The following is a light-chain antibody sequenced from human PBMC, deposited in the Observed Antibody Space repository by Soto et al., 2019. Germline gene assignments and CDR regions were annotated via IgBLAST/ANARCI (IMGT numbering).Light chain of an antibody. J-gene: IGKJ5*01. Sequence: ETVMTQSPATMSLSPGERATLSCRASQSVSSSYLAWYQQKPGQAPRLLIYGASSRATGIPARFSGSGSGTDFTLTISSLEPEDFAVYYCQQRSNWPPKITFGQGTRLEI. CDR3: QQRSNWPPKIT. CDR2: GAS. V-gene: IGKV3D-20*02. CDR1: QSVSSSY.